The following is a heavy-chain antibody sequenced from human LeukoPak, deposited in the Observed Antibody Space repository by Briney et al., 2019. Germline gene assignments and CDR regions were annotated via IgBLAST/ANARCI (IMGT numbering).Heavy chain of an antibody. V-gene: IGHV3-30*18. Sequence: PGRSLRLSCAASGFTFSSYGMHWVRQAPGKGLEWVAVISYDGSNKYYADSVKGRFTISRDNSKNTLYLRMNSLRAEDTAVYYCAKDSGGSYNNWFDPWGQGTLVTVSS. CDR2: ISYDGSNK. J-gene: IGHJ5*02. CDR1: GFTFSSYG. CDR3: AKDSGGSYNNWFDP. D-gene: IGHD1-26*01.